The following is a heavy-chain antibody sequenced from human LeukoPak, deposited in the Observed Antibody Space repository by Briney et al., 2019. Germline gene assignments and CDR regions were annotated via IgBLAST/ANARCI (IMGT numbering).Heavy chain of an antibody. V-gene: IGHV3-74*01. CDR3: ASRRESFDY. Sequence: GGSLRLSCAASGFTFGSYWMHWFRQPPGKGLVWVSRLNEDGTTITYADSVKGRFTISRDNAKNSLYQQMNSLRDEDTAVYYCASRRESFDYWGQGTLVTVSS. J-gene: IGHJ4*02. CDR1: GFTFGSYW. CDR2: LNEDGTTI.